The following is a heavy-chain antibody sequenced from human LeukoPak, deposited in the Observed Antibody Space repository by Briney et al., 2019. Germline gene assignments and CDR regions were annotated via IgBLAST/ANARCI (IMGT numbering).Heavy chain of an antibody. CDR1: GFTFSSYA. CDR3: AKDIGDYEGDYFDY. CDR2: ISGSGGST. V-gene: IGHV3-23*01. Sequence: GGSLRLSCAASGFTFSSYAMSWVRQAPGKGLEWVPGISGSGGSTYYADSVKGRFTISRDNSKNTLYLQMNSLRAEDTAVYYCAKDIGDYEGDYFDYWGQGTLVTVSS. J-gene: IGHJ4*02. D-gene: IGHD4-17*01.